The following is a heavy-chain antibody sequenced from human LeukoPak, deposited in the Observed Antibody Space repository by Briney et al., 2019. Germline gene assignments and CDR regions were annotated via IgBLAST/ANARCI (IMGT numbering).Heavy chain of an antibody. CDR2: IYYSGST. CDR1: GGSISSSSYY. V-gene: IGHV4-39*02. CDR3: AREAVTMVRGVITDY. J-gene: IGHJ4*02. D-gene: IGHD3-10*01. Sequence: SETLSLTCTVSGGSISSSSYYWGWIRQPLGKGLEWIGSIYYSGSTYYNPSLKSRVTISVDTSKNQFSLKLSSVTAADTAVYYCAREAVTMVRGVITDYWGQGTLVTVSS.